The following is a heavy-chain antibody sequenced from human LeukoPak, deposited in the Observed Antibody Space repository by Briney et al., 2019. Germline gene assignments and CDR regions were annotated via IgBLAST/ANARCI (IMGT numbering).Heavy chain of an antibody. CDR2: ISSSGSTI. J-gene: IGHJ4*02. D-gene: IGHD4-11*01. Sequence: GGSLRLSCAASGFTFSSYEMNWVRQAPGKWLEWVSYISSSGSTIYYADSVKGRFTISRDNAKDTLYLQMNSLRAEDTAVYYCTGHHQAYSRTYWGQGTLVTVSS. CDR1: GFTFSSYE. V-gene: IGHV3-48*03. CDR3: TGHHQAYSRTY.